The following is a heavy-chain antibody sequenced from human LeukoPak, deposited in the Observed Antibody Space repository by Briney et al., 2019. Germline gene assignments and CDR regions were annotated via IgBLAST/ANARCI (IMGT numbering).Heavy chain of an antibody. Sequence: SETLSLTCAVSGGSISSGGYSWSWIRQPPGKGLEWIGYIYHSGSTYYNPSLKSRVTISVDRSKNQFSLKLSSVTAADTAVYYCARHHIVGFYYYGMDVWGQGTTVTVSS. V-gene: IGHV4-30-2*01. CDR3: ARHHIVGFYYYGMDV. J-gene: IGHJ6*02. CDR1: GGSISSGGYS. D-gene: IGHD2-21*01. CDR2: IYHSGST.